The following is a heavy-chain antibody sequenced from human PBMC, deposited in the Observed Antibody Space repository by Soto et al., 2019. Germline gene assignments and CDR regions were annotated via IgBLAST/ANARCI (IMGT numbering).Heavy chain of an antibody. D-gene: IGHD2-2*01. CDR2: IIPIFGTA. CDR3: ARHVPAAGYYYGMDV. Sequence: QVQLVQSGAEVKKPGSSVKVSCRASGGTFSSYAISWVRQAPGQGLEWMGGIIPIFGTANYAQKLQGRVRITADESTSTDYMELSSLRSEDTAVYYWARHVPAAGYYYGMDVWGQWDTVTVSS. V-gene: IGHV1-69*12. J-gene: IGHJ6*02. CDR1: GGTFSSYA.